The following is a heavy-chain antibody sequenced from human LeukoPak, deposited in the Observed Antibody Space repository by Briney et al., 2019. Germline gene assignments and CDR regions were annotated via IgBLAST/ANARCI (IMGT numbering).Heavy chain of an antibody. CDR1: GFTVSSNY. CDR3: AKDHDSSGYIFDY. CDR2: ISGSGGST. Sequence: GGSLRLSCAASGFTVSSNYMSWVRQAPGKGLEWVSAISGSGGSTYYADSVKGRFTISRDNSKNTLYLQMNSLRAEDTAVYYCAKDHDSSGYIFDYWGQGTLVTVSS. V-gene: IGHV3-23*01. J-gene: IGHJ4*02. D-gene: IGHD3-22*01.